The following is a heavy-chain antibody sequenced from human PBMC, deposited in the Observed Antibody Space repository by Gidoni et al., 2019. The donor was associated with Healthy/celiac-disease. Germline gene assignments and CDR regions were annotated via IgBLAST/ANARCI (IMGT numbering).Heavy chain of an antibody. CDR3: AREGLGYCSGGSCYTRDY. V-gene: IGHV3-53*01. CDR1: GFTVSSNY. CDR2: IYSGGST. D-gene: IGHD2-15*01. J-gene: IGHJ4*02. Sequence: EVQLVESGGGLIQPGGSLRLSCAASGFTVSSNYMSWVRQAPGKGLEWVSVIYSGGSTYYADSVKGRFTISRDNSKNTLYLQMNSLRAEDTAVYYCAREGLGYCSGGSCYTRDYWGQGTLVTVSS.